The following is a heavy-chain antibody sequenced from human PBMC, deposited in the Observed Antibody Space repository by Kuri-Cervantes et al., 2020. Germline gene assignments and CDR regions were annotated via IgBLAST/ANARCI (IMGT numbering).Heavy chain of an antibody. CDR1: GYTLTSYV. V-gene: IGHV1-3*01. CDR2: INAGNGNT. D-gene: IGHD3-22*01. CDR3: AREGQLTTSYYYYYMDV. J-gene: IGHJ6*03. Sequence: ASVKVSCKASGYTLTSYVMHWVRQAPGQRLEWMGWINAGNGNTKYSQKFQGRVTIIRDTSASTAYMELSSLRSEDTAVYYCAREGQLTTSYYYYYMDVWGKGTTVTVSS.